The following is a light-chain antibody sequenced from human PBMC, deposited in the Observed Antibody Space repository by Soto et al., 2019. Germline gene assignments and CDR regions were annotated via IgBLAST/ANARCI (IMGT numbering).Light chain of an antibody. CDR1: QSINSKS. J-gene: IGKJ3*01. CDR3: QHYGGSFI. CDR2: NTS. Sequence: EIVLTQSPGPLSLSPGEGATVSCRVSQSINSKSLVWYQRKFGQAPRLLIYNTSTRATGIPDRFSGSGSGTDFTLSSSGLEPEDFAVYYCQHYGGSFIFGPGTKVDFK. V-gene: IGKV3-20*01.